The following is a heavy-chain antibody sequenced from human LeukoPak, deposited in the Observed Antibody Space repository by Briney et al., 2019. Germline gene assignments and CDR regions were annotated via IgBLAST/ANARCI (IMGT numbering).Heavy chain of an antibody. V-gene: IGHV1-69*06. CDR1: GCSFSSYA. CDR3: ARATYYYDSSGYYHSPPFDP. CDR2: VIPIFGTA. J-gene: IGHJ5*02. D-gene: IGHD3-22*01. Sequence: ASVKVSCKASGCSFSSYAISWVRQAPGQGLEWMGGVIPIFGTANYAQKFHGRVTATADKSTSTAYMELSSLRYTAVYYCARATYYYDSSGYYHSPPFDPWGQGTLVTVSS.